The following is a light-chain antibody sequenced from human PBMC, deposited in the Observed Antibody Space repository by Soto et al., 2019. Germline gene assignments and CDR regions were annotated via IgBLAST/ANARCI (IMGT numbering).Light chain of an antibody. Sequence: QSALTQPRSVSGSPGQSVTISCTGTSSDVGGYNYVSWYQQHPGKAPKLMIYEVRDRPSGVSTRFSGSKSGNTASLTISGLQAEDEADYYCSSYTSGSTVVFGGGTQLTVL. CDR2: EVR. J-gene: IGLJ2*01. CDR3: SSYTSGSTVV. CDR1: SSDVGGYNY. V-gene: IGLV2-14*01.